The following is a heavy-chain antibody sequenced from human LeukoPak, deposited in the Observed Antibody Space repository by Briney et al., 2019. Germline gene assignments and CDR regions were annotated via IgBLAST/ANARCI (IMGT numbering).Heavy chain of an antibody. CDR3: ARGLLTARARDAFDI. D-gene: IGHD7-27*01. V-gene: IGHV3-7*02. J-gene: IGHJ3*02. CDR1: GFTFSNYW. Sequence: TGGSLRLSCAASGFTFSNYWMSWVPQSPGKGLEWVANIKEDGSEKYHVDSVKGRFTVSRDNAKNSLYLQMNSLRAEDTAVYYCARGLLTARARDAFDIWGQGTMVTVSS. CDR2: IKEDGSEK.